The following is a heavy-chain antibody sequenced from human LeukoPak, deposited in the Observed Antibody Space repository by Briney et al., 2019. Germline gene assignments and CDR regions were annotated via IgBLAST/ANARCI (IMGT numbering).Heavy chain of an antibody. CDR1: GGTFISYA. CDR3: ARSRANYYDSSGYLTGTAFDI. D-gene: IGHD3-22*01. Sequence: SVKVSCKASGGTFISYAISWVRQAPGQGLEWMGGIIPIFGTANYAQKFQGRVTITADESTSTAYMELSSLRSEDTAVYYCARSRANYYDSSGYLTGTAFDIWGQGTMVTVSP. J-gene: IGHJ3*02. CDR2: IIPIFGTA. V-gene: IGHV1-69*13.